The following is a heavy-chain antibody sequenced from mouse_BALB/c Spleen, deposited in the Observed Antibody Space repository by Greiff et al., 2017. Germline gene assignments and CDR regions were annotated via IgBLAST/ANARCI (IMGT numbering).Heavy chain of an antibody. V-gene: IGHV5-9-4*01. D-gene: IGHD2-4*01. CDR1: GFTFSSYA. CDR2: ISSGGSYT. CDR3: ATGNDYTIAY. J-gene: IGHJ3*01. Sequence: EVKLVESGGGLVKPGGSLKLSCAASGFTFSSYAMSWVRQSPEKRLEWVAEISSGGSYTYYPDTVTGRFTISRDNAKNTLYLEMSSLRSEDTAMYYCATGNDYTIAYWGQGTLVTVSA.